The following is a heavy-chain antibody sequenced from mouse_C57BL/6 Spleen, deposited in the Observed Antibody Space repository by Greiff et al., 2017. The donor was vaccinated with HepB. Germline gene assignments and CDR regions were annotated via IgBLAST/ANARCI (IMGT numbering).Heavy chain of an antibody. V-gene: IGHV5-17*01. CDR3: ASGPDGYFDY. Sequence: EVQRVESGGGLVKPGGSLKLSCAASGFTFSDYGMHWVRQAPEKGLEWVAYISSGSSTIYYADTVKGRFTISRDNAKNTLFLQMTSLRSEDTAMYYCASGPDGYFDYWGQGTTLTVSS. CDR1: GFTFSDYG. D-gene: IGHD2-3*01. CDR2: ISSGSSTI. J-gene: IGHJ2*01.